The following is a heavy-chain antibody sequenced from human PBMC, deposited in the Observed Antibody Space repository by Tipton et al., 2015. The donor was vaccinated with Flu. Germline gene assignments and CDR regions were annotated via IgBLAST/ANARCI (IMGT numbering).Heavy chain of an antibody. Sequence: TLSLTCTVSGDSISSGSYYWSWIRQPAGKGLEWIGRIYTSGSTNYNPSLKSRVTISVDTSKNQFSLKLSSVTAADTAVYYCVRGVDSSGWYDYWGQGTLVTVSS. CDR3: VRGVDSSGWYDY. V-gene: IGHV4-61*02. CDR1: GDSISSGSYY. J-gene: IGHJ4*02. CDR2: IYTSGST. D-gene: IGHD6-19*01.